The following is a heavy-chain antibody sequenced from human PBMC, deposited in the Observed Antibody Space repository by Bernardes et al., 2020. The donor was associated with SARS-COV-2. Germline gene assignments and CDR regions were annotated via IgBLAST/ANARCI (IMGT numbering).Heavy chain of an antibody. CDR3: ARDGIAAAEDWFDP. CDR1: GYTFTSYG. D-gene: IGHD6-13*01. Sequence: AAVKVSCKASGYTFTSYGISWVRQAPGQGLEWMGWISAYNGNTNYAQKLQGRVTMTTDTSTSTAYMELRSLRSDDTAVYYCARDGIAAAEDWFDPWGQGTLVTVSS. J-gene: IGHJ5*02. V-gene: IGHV1-18*01. CDR2: ISAYNGNT.